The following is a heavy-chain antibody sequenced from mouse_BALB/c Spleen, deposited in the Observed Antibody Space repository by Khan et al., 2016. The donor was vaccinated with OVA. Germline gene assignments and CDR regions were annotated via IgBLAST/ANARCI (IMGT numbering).Heavy chain of an antibody. V-gene: IGHV5-6*01. Sequence: EVELVESGGDLVKPGGSLKLSCAASGFTFSTYGMSWVRQTPDKRLEWVATVSTGGGYTYYPDSVKGRFTISRDYAKHTLYLQMSGLKSEATAWFCCTRLSYYYGSDGFAYWGQGTLVTVSA. D-gene: IGHD1-1*01. CDR3: TRLSYYYGSDGFAY. J-gene: IGHJ3*01. CDR2: VSTGGGYT. CDR1: GFTFSTYG.